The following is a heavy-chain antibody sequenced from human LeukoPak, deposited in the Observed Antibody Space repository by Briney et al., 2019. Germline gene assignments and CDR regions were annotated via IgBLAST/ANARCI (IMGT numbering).Heavy chain of an antibody. CDR2: TRYDGRNE. CDR3: EKMGGDSPMDV. Sequence: GGSLRLSCAAAGSSFSSYDMQWVRQAPGKGLEWVAFTRYDGRNEYYADSVKGRFTISRDNSKNTLYLQMNSLRLEDTAGYYSEKMGGDSPMDVWGKGTTVTVSS. V-gene: IGHV3-30*02. D-gene: IGHD3-16*01. J-gene: IGHJ6*03. CDR1: GSSFSSYD.